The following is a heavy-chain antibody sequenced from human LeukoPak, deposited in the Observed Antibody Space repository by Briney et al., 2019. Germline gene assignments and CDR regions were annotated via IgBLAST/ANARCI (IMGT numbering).Heavy chain of an antibody. CDR2: ISRSGGST. J-gene: IGHJ4*02. Sequence: GGSLRLSCAATGFTFSSYAMSWVRQAPGKGLEWVSAISRSGGSTYYADSVEGRFTISRDNSKNTLYLQMNSLSAEDTAVYYCARDQMVATIMVEYWGQGTLVTVFS. V-gene: IGHV3-23*01. CDR3: ARDQMVATIMVEY. CDR1: GFTFSSYA. D-gene: IGHD5-12*01.